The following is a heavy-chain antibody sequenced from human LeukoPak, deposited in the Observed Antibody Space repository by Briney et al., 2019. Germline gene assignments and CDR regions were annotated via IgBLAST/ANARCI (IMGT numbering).Heavy chain of an antibody. CDR2: IYSGGST. CDR1: GFTFSSYE. D-gene: IGHD3-10*01. CDR3: ARANTVVRGVIIREYYYFDY. J-gene: IGHJ4*02. Sequence: GGSLRLSCAASGFTFSSYEMNWVRQAPGKGLEWVSVIYSGGSTFYSDAVKGRFTISRDNSKNTLYLQMNSLRAEDTAVYYCARANTVVRGVIIREYYYFDYWGQGTLVTVSS. V-gene: IGHV3-66*01.